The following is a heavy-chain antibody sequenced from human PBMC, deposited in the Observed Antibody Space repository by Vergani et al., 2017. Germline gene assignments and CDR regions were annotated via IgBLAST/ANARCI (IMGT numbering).Heavy chain of an antibody. D-gene: IGHD6-13*01. Sequence: EVQLVESGGGLVQPGRSLRLSCAASGFTFDDYAMHWVRQAPGKGLEWVSGISWNSGSIGYADSVKGRFTISRDNAKNSLYLQMNSLRAEDTALYYCAKDIDSSSSLLVDDWGQGTLVTVSS. J-gene: IGHJ4*02. CDR1: GFTFDDYA. CDR3: AKDIDSSSSLLVDD. V-gene: IGHV3-9*01. CDR2: ISWNSGSI.